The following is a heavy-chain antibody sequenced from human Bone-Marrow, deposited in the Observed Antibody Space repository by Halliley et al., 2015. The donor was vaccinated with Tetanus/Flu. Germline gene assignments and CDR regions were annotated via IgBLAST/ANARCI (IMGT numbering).Heavy chain of an antibody. CDR3: AKGESSGYSVGDYYYGMDV. Sequence: SLGLSCAASGLTFSSYGMHWVRQAPGKGLEWVAVISNEGNNKYYADSVKVRFTISRDNSKNTLYLQMKSLRPEDTAVYYCAKGESSGYSVGDYYYGMDVWGQGTTVTVS. CDR2: ISNEGNNK. D-gene: IGHD5-12*01. CDR1: GLTFSSYG. J-gene: IGHJ6*02. V-gene: IGHV3-30*18.